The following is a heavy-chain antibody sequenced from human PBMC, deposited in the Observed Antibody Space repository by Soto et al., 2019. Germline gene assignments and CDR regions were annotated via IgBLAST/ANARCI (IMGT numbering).Heavy chain of an antibody. CDR2: INHSGST. CDR1: GGSFSGYY. V-gene: IGHV4-34*01. Sequence: QVQLQQWGAGLLKPSETLSLTCAVYGGSFSGYYWSWIRQPPGKGLEWIGEINHSGSTNYNPSLRSRXTIRVXXSKNQFSLKLSSVTAADTAVYYCARRRYDSSGYTYWGQGTLVTVSS. J-gene: IGHJ4*02. D-gene: IGHD3-22*01. CDR3: ARRRYDSSGYTY.